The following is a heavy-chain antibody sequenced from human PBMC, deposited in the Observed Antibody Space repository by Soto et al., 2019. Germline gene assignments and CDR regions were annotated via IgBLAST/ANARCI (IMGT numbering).Heavy chain of an antibody. J-gene: IGHJ6*02. D-gene: IGHD2-2*01. CDR1: GYIFTSYW. CDR2: IYPGDSGT. V-gene: IGHV5-51*01. CDR3: DRHSCTSTTSDHESYYYGMDV. Sequence: GESLKISCKGSGYIFTSYWIGWVRQMPGKGLEWMGIIYPGDSGTRYSPSFQGQVTISADKSVSTAYLQWSSLKASDTAMSYCDRHSCTSTTSDHESYYYGMDVWGQGTTVTVS.